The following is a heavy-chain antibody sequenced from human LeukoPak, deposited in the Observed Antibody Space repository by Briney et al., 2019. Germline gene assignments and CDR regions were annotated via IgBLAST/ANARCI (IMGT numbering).Heavy chain of an antibody. CDR2: MNPNSGNT. Sequence: ASVKVSCKASGYTFTSYDINWVRQATGQGLEWMGWMNPNSGNTGYAQKFRGRVTMTRNTSISTAYMELSSLRPDDTAVYYCARDGYGSGRGFFDYWGQGTLVTVSS. D-gene: IGHD3-10*01. J-gene: IGHJ4*02. CDR3: ARDGYGSGRGFFDY. V-gene: IGHV1-8*01. CDR1: GYTFTSYD.